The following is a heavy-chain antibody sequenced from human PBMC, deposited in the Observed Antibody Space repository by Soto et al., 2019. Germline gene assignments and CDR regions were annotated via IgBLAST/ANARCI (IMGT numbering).Heavy chain of an antibody. J-gene: IGHJ4*02. CDR1: GGSISSYF. Sequence: PSETLSLTCTVSGGSISSYFLNWIRQPPGKGLEWIGYIFYSGSTNYSPSLKSRVTISVDTSNNQFSLKLSSVTAADTAVYYCATGDSGYDSDFDYWGQGTLVTVSS. V-gene: IGHV4-59*08. CDR3: ATGDSGYDSDFDY. D-gene: IGHD5-12*01. CDR2: IFYSGST.